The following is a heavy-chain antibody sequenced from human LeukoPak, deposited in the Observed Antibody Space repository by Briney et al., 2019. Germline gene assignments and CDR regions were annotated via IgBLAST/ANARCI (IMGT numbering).Heavy chain of an antibody. J-gene: IGHJ6*02. Sequence: GGSLRLSCAASGFTFSSYGMHWVRQAPGKGLEWVAVISYDGSNKYYADSVKGRFTISRDNSKNTLYLQMNSLRAEDTAVYYCAKDCSGALGYYYYGMDVWGQGTTVTVSS. D-gene: IGHD3-10*02. CDR2: ISYDGSNK. V-gene: IGHV3-30*18. CDR1: GFTFSSYG. CDR3: AKDCSGALGYYYYGMDV.